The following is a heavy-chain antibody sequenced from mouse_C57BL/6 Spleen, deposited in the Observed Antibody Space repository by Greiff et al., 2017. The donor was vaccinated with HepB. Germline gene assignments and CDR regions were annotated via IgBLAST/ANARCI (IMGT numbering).Heavy chain of an antibody. Sequence: QVQLKQPGAELVKPGASVKLSCKASGYTFTSYWMHWVKQRPGQGLEWIGMIHPNSGSTNYNEKFKSKATLTVDKSSSTAYMQLSSLTSEDSAVYYCAREGKGNYGFAYWGQGTLVTVSA. J-gene: IGHJ3*01. CDR1: GYTFTSYW. D-gene: IGHD2-1*01. CDR3: AREGKGNYGFAY. V-gene: IGHV1-64*01. CDR2: IHPNSGST.